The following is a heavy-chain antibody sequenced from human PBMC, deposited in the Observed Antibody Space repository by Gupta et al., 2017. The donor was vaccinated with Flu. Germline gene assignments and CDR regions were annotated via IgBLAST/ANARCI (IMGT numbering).Heavy chain of an antibody. CDR2: ISSSGTIK. CDR3: ARDQQYDFWSGHLNWFDP. V-gene: IGHV3-11*01. D-gene: IGHD3-3*01. J-gene: IGHJ5*02. Sequence: IRQAPGKGLEWIAYISSSGTIKYYADSVKGRFTISRDNANNSLYLQMNSLRAGDTAVYYCARDQQYDFWSGHLNWFDPWGQGTLVTVSS.